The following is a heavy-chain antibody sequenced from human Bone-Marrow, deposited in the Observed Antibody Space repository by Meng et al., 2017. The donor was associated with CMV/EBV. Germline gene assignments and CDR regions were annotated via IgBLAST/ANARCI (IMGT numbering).Heavy chain of an antibody. CDR3: AGVGTGAIDAFDI. D-gene: IGHD1/OR15-1a*01. J-gene: IGHJ3*02. V-gene: IGHV4-38-2*02. CDR2: IYHSGST. Sequence: SETLSLTCTVSGYSISSGYYWGWIRLPPGKGLEWIGSIYHSGSTYYNPSLKSRVTISVDTSKNQFSLKLSSVTAADTAVYYCAGVGTGAIDAFDIWGQGTMVTVSS. CDR1: GYSISSGYY.